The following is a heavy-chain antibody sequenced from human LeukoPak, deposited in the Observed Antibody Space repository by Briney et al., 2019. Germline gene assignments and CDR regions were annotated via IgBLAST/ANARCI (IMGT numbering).Heavy chain of an antibody. CDR1: GGSISSGGYS. J-gene: IGHJ6*02. Sequence: PSETLSLTCAVSGGSISSGGYSWSWIRQPPGKGLEWIGYIYHSGSTYYNPSLKSRVTISVDRSKNQFSLKLSSVTAADTAVYYCARGDYYYGMDVWGQGTTVTLSS. V-gene: IGHV4-30-2*01. CDR3: ARGDYYYGMDV. CDR2: IYHSGST.